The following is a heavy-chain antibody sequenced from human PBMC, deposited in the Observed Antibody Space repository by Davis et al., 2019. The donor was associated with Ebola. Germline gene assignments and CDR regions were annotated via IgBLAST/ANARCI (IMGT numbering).Heavy chain of an antibody. CDR1: GYTLTSYY. Sequence: ASVKVSCKASGYTLTSYYMHWVRQAPGQGLEWMGIINPSGGSTSYAQKFQGRVTMTRDTSTSTVYMELSSLRSEDTAVYYCARDQQLVHGRRYFDYWGQGTLVTVSS. D-gene: IGHD6-13*01. J-gene: IGHJ4*02. CDR2: INPSGGST. CDR3: ARDQQLVHGRRYFDY. V-gene: IGHV1-46*01.